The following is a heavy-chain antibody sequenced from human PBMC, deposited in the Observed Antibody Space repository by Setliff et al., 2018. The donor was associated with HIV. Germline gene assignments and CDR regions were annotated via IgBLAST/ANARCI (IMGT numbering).Heavy chain of an antibody. V-gene: IGHV4-61*02. CDR2: IYTSGST. D-gene: IGHD3-10*01. CDR3: ARVAFYGPGSHDYFDH. J-gene: IGHJ4*01. Sequence: SETLSLTCTVSGVSINTGSFYWNWIRQPAGKGLEWIGRIYTSGSTSYNPSLKSRVSISVDTSKNQFSLKLNSVTATDTAMYYCARVAFYGPGSHDYFDHWGHGILVTVSS. CDR1: GVSINTGSFY.